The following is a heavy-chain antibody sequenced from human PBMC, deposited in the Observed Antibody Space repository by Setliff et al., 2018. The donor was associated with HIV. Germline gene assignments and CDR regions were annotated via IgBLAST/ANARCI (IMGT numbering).Heavy chain of an antibody. CDR1: GFTFSSYW. J-gene: IGHJ6*03. Sequence: PGESLKISCAASGFTFSSYWMHWVRQAPGKGLVWVSRINSDGRSTSYADSVKGRFTISRDNAKNTLYLQMNSLRAEDTAVYYCARGRTMVRGVISYYYYYMDVWGKGTTVTVSS. CDR2: INSDGRST. V-gene: IGHV3-74*01. D-gene: IGHD3-10*01. CDR3: ARGRTMVRGVISYYYYYMDV.